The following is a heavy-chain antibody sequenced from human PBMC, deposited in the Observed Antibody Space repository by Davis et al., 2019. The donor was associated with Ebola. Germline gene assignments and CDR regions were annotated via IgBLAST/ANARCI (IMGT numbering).Heavy chain of an antibody. CDR1: GFTFTSYA. Sequence: GESLKISCAASGFTFTSYAMNWVRQAPGKGLEWVSTISGSAGSTYCADSVKGRFTISRDNSKNTLYLQMNSLRAEDTAVYYCAKAAGRYGDFDYWGQGTLVTVSS. CDR2: ISGSAGST. CDR3: AKAAGRYGDFDY. J-gene: IGHJ4*02. V-gene: IGHV3-23*01. D-gene: IGHD4-17*01.